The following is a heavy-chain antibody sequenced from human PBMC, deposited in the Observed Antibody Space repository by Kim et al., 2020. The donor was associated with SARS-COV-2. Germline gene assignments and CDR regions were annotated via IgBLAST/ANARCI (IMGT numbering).Heavy chain of an antibody. CDR1: GGTISSSSNY. CDR3: GRHAGWWLRLAF. CDR2: IYYRGRT. V-gene: IGHV4-39*01. Sequence: AGSLSLTCTVSGGTISSSSNYWGWMRQRPGQGLEWIGSIYYRGRTYYNPSLKSRVTITSDTAKNQLSLKLSYVTAADTAVDYYGRHAGWWLRLAF. J-gene: IGHJ3*01. D-gene: IGHD2-21*02.